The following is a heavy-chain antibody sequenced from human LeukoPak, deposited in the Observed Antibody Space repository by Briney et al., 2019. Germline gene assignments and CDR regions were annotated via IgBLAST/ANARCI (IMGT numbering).Heavy chain of an antibody. CDR1: GYTFTSDF. V-gene: IGHV1-46*01. CDR2: INPSGGRT. J-gene: IGHJ4*02. CDR3: ARGSRFLDY. Sequence: ASVKVSCKASGYTFTSDFIHWVRQAPGQGLEWLGIINPSGGRTTYGQNFQGRVTMTRDTSTSTVYMELSSLRSEDTAVYYCARGSRFLDYWGQGTLVTVSS. D-gene: IGHD3-3*01.